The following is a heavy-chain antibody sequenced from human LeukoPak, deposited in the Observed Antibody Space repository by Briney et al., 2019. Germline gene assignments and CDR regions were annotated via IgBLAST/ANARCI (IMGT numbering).Heavy chain of an antibody. D-gene: IGHD1-1*01. J-gene: IGHJ3*02. CDR1: GFTFSSYE. V-gene: IGHV3-48*03. CDR3: ARLSAKRAFDI. CDR2: ISSSGNTI. Sequence: GGSLRLSCADSGFTFSSYEMNWVRQAPGKGLEWVSYISSSGNTIYYADSVKGRFTISRDNAKNSLYLQMDSLRAEDTALYYCARLSAKRAFDIWGQGTMVTVSS.